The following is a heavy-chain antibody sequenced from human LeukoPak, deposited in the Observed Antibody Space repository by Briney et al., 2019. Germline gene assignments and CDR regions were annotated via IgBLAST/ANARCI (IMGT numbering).Heavy chain of an antibody. CDR2: IYSGGST. V-gene: IGHV3-66*01. CDR3: ATRGLYYYASGTYLGY. CDR1: GFTVSTTY. Sequence: GGSLRLSCAASGFTVSTTYMTWVRQAPGKGLEWVLIIYSGGSTDYADSVKGRFTISRDNSKNTLSLQMNSLRAEDTAVYYCATRGLYYYASGTYLGYWGQGTLVTVSS. D-gene: IGHD3-10*01. J-gene: IGHJ4*02.